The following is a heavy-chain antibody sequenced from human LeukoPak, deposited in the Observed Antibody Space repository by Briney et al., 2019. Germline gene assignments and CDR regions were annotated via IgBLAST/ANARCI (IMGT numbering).Heavy chain of an antibody. J-gene: IGHJ4*02. CDR3: ARQVARTAPVGY. Sequence: SETLSLTCTVSGGSIGSYYWTWIRQAPGKGLEWIGDIFYSGATNYNPSLKSRLTISVDTSKNQFSLKLTSVTAADTAVYFCARQVARTAPVGYWGQGTLVTVSS. CDR2: IFYSGAT. CDR1: GGSIGSYY. D-gene: IGHD1-1*01. V-gene: IGHV4-59*08.